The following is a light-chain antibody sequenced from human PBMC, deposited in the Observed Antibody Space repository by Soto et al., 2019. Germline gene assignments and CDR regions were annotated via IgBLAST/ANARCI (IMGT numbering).Light chain of an antibody. CDR1: QSISNN. CDR2: TAS. V-gene: IGKV1-39*01. Sequence: EIQVTQYPSSVSASVGDRVNITCRASQSISNNLNWYQQRPGKPPKXLIYTASSLQGGAPSRFSGSGSGTDFTLTISSLQPEDFATYYCQQSYSSPITFGHGTRLEI. CDR3: QQSYSSPIT. J-gene: IGKJ5*01.